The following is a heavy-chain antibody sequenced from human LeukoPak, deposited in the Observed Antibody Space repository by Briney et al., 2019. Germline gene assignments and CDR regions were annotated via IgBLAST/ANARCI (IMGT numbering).Heavy chain of an antibody. CDR2: ISSSSSTI. V-gene: IGHV3-48*01. CDR1: GFAFSSYS. D-gene: IGHD4-17*01. Sequence: PGGSLRLSCAASGFAFSSYSMNWVRQAPGKGLEWVSYISSSSSTIYYADSVKGRFTISRDNSKNTLYLQMNSLRAEDTAVYYCAKDRDYGDYGDHFDYWGQGTLVTVSS. CDR3: AKDRDYGDYGDHFDY. J-gene: IGHJ4*02.